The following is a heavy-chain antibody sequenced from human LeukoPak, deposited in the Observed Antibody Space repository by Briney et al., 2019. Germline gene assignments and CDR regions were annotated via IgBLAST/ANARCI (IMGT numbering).Heavy chain of an antibody. J-gene: IGHJ4*03. CDR2: IGSSSSYI. Sequence: GGSLRLSCAASGFTFSSYSMNWVRQAPGKGLEWVSSIGSSSSYIYYADSAKGRFTISRDNAKNSLHLQMNSLRAEDTAVYYCAASTKHTAMVDYWGQGTVVTVSS. CDR1: GFTFSSYS. CDR3: AASTKHTAMVDY. V-gene: IGHV3-21*01. D-gene: IGHD5-18*01.